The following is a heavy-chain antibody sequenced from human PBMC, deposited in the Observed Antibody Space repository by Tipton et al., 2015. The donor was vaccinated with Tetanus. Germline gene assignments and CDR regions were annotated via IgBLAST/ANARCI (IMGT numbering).Heavy chain of an antibody. V-gene: IGHV4-34*01. CDR1: GGSSSSFY. Sequence: TLSLTCAVYGGSSSSFYWSWIRQPPGGGLEWIGEINQRGTSYNPSLKSRATISVDTSKTQVFLNLTSVTAADTAVYYCARGRQRLVPAGFDLWGQGTLVTVSS. D-gene: IGHD6-13*01. CDR2: INQRGT. CDR3: ARGRQRLVPAGFDL. J-gene: IGHJ5*02.